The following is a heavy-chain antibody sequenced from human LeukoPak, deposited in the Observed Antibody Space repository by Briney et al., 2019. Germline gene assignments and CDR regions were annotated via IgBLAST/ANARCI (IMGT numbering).Heavy chain of an antibody. CDR2: FDPEDGET. J-gene: IGHJ4*02. D-gene: IGHD1-26*01. Sequence: GASVKVSCKVSGYTLTELSMHWVRQAPGKGLEWMGGFDPEDGETIYAQKFQGRVTMTEDTSTDTAYMELSSLRSEDTAVYYCATAQVLQWELQAYFDYWGQGTLVTVPS. V-gene: IGHV1-24*01. CDR1: GYTLTELS. CDR3: ATAQVLQWELQAYFDY.